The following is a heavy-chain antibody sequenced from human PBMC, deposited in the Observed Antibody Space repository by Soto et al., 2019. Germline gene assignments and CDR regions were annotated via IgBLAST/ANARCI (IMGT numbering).Heavy chain of an antibody. V-gene: IGHV4-31*03. D-gene: IGHD3-22*01. CDR2: IYYSGST. CDR1: GGSISSGGYY. Sequence: QVQLQESGPGLVKPSQTLSLTCTVSGGSISSGGYYWSWIRQHPGKGLEWIGYIYYSGSTYYNPSLKSRVTIAVDTSKLQFSLTLSTVPAADTAVYYCARERARDYCDLDAFDIWGQGTMVTVSS. J-gene: IGHJ3*02. CDR3: ARERARDYCDLDAFDI.